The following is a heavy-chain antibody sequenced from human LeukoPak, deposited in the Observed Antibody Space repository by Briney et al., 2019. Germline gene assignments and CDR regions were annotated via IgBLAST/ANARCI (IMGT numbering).Heavy chain of an antibody. J-gene: IGHJ4*02. Sequence: SVKVSCKASGGTFSSYAISWVRQAPGQGLEWMGRIIPIFGTANYAQKFQGRVTITTDESTSTAYMELSGLRSEDTAVYYCARDDGYNLVEGYWGQGTLVTVSS. CDR3: ARDDGYNLVEGY. CDR1: GGTFSSYA. CDR2: IIPIFGTA. D-gene: IGHD5-24*01. V-gene: IGHV1-69*05.